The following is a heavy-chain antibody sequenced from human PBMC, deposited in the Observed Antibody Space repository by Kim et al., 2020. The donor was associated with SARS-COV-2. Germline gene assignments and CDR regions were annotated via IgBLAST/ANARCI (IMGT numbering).Heavy chain of an antibody. CDR1: GFTVSSNY. CDR2: IYSGGST. D-gene: IGHD3-10*01. Sequence: GGSLRLSCAASGFTVSSNYMSWVRQAPGKGLEWVSVIYSGGSTYYADSVKGRFTISRDNSKNTLYLQMNSLRAEDTAVYYCARDNRVYYGSGSYHPDAFDIWGQGTMVTVSS. J-gene: IGHJ3*02. V-gene: IGHV3-53*01. CDR3: ARDNRVYYGSGSYHPDAFDI.